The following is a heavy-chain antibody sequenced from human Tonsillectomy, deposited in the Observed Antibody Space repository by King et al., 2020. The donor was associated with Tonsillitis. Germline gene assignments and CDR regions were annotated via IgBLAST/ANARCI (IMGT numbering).Heavy chain of an antibody. CDR1: GFTFSNNW. CDR2: IRGDGSVK. Sequence: VQLVESGGGLVQPGGSLRLSCAASGFTFSNNWMVWVRQAPGKGLEWVANIRGDGSVKHFVDSVKGRFTISRDNAKKSLFLQMNSLIAEDTAVYYCARDRNYYDNSGYYDAFDIWGQGTMVTVSS. D-gene: IGHD3-22*01. CDR3: ARDRNYYDNSGYYDAFDI. V-gene: IGHV3-7*04. J-gene: IGHJ3*02.